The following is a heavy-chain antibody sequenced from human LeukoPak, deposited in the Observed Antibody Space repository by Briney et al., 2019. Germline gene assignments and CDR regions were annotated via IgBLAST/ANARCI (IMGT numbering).Heavy chain of an antibody. V-gene: IGHV4-30-4*01. CDR1: GGSISSGDYY. J-gene: IGHJ3*02. Sequence: SETLSLTCTVSGGSISSGDYYWSWIRQPPGKGLEWIGFIYYSGSTYYNPSLKSRITISLDTSKNQFSLKLSSVTAADTAVYYCARDPRESCDYVWGSYRPDAFDIWGQGTMVTVSS. D-gene: IGHD3-16*02. CDR3: ARDPRESCDYVWGSYRPDAFDI. CDR2: IYYSGST.